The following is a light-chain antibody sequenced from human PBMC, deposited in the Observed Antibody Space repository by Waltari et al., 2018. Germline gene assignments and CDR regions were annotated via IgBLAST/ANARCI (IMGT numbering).Light chain of an antibody. J-gene: IGLJ3*02. CDR3: LSSDISGTYWV. CDR2: KDT. Sequence: SYEVKQPPSVSVSLGQMARIPCSGEALPQKYSFWYQQKPGQFPVLLIHKDTERPSGVPGRFSGSTSGTTVTLTITGVQAEDEADYYCLSSDISGTYWVFGGGTKLTVL. CDR1: ALPQKY. V-gene: IGLV3-16*01.